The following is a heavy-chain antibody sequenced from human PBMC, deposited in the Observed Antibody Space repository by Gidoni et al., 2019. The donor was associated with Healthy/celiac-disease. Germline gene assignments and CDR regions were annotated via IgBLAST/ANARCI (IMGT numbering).Heavy chain of an antibody. CDR3: ARELLGGSYRTDAFDI. J-gene: IGHJ3*02. D-gene: IGHD3-16*02. Sequence: EVQLVESGGGLVQPGGSLRLSCAASGFTVSSNYMSWVRQAPGKGLEWVSVIYSGGSTYYADSVKGRFTISRHNSKNTLYLQMNSLRAEDTAVYYCARELLGGSYRTDAFDIWGQGTMVTVSS. CDR1: GFTVSSNY. CDR2: IYSGGST. V-gene: IGHV3-53*04.